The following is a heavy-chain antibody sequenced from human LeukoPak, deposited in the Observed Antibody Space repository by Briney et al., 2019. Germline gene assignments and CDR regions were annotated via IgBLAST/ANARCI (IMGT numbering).Heavy chain of an antibody. CDR2: IYYSGST. CDR3: ARSRDYYYYMDV. V-gene: IGHV4-59*01. Sequence: NPSETLSLTCTVSGGSISSYYWSWIRQPPGKGLEWIGYIYYSGSTNYNPSLKSRVAISVDTSKNQFSLKLSSVTAADTAVYYCARSRDYYYYMDVWGKGTTVTVSS. J-gene: IGHJ6*03. CDR1: GGSISSYY.